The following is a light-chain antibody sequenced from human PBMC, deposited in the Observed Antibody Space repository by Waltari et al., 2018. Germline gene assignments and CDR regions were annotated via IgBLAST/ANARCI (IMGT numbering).Light chain of an antibody. CDR1: QDIKTW. CDR3: QQYTAPPWT. Sequence: DIQMTQSPSALSASVGDSVTITCRASQDIKTWLAWYQQKPGKGPNLLIYKASSLESGVPSRFSGSASGTEFTLTISSLQPDDFATYFCQQYTAPPWTFGQGTRVEI. CDR2: KAS. J-gene: IGKJ1*01. V-gene: IGKV1-5*03.